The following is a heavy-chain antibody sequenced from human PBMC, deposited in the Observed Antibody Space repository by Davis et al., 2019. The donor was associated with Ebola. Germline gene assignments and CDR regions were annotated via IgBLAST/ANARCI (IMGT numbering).Heavy chain of an antibody. V-gene: IGHV3-53*01. Sequence: PGGSLRLSCAASGFTVSSNYMSWVRQAPGKGLEWVSVIYSGGSTYYADSVKGRFTISRDNSKNTLYLQMNSLRAEETAVYYCARDLMFATGHIYYYYGMDVWGQGTTVTVSS. D-gene: IGHD3-10*02. CDR2: IYSGGST. CDR3: ARDLMFATGHIYYYYGMDV. J-gene: IGHJ6*02. CDR1: GFTVSSNY.